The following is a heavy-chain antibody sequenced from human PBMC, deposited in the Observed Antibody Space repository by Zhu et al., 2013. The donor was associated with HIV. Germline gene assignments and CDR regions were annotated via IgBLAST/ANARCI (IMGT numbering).Heavy chain of an antibody. CDR1: GYTYTGFY. Sequence: QVHLVQSGAEVKRPGTAVKVSCRTSGYTYTGFYINWVRQATGQGLEWMGWMNPNSGNTGYAQKLQGRVTMTRNTSKSTAYMELSSLRSEDTAVYYCARGGVFTSSGYEHGWFDPWGQGTLVTVSS. CDR2: MNPNSGNT. V-gene: IGHV1-8*01. J-gene: IGHJ5*02. D-gene: IGHD5-12*01. CDR3: ARGGVFTSSGYEHGWFDP.